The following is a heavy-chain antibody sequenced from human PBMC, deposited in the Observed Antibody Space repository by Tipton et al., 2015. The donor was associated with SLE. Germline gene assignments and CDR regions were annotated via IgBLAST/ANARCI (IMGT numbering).Heavy chain of an antibody. CDR2: INHIGST. CDR3: AKGRNSLDP. J-gene: IGHJ5*02. Sequence: TLSLTCAFYGGSFSDYYWSWIRQTPGKGLEGIGDINHIGSTNYNPSLKSRATISVDVSKNQFSLKLTSVTAADTAVYYCAKGRNSLDPWGQGTLVSVSS. V-gene: IGHV4-34*01. D-gene: IGHD4-23*01. CDR1: GGSFSDYY.